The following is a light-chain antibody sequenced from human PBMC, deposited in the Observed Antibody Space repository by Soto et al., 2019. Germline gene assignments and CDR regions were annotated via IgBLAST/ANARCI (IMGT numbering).Light chain of an antibody. Sequence: QSALAQPTSVSGSPGQSIAISCTGTSSDVGGYNYVSWHQQHPGKAPKVLISVVSNRPSGVSNRFSGSKSGNTASLTISGLQAEDEADYYCSSYTSSSTLDVVFGGGTKVTVL. CDR1: SSDVGGYNY. CDR2: VVS. CDR3: SSYTSSSTLDVV. J-gene: IGLJ2*01. V-gene: IGLV2-14*01.